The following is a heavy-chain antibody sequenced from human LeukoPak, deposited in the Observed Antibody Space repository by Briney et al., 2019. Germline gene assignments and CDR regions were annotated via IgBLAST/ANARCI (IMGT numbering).Heavy chain of an antibody. V-gene: IGHV4-59*01. D-gene: IGHD3-22*01. CDR1: GGSISSYY. Sequence: PSETLSLTCTVSGGSISSYYWSWIRQPPGKGLEWIGYIYYSGSTNYNPSLKSRVTISVDTSKNQFSLKLSSVTAADTAVYYCARNYYDSSGYYPLGYWGQGTLVTVSS. CDR2: IYYSGST. J-gene: IGHJ4*02. CDR3: ARNYYDSSGYYPLGY.